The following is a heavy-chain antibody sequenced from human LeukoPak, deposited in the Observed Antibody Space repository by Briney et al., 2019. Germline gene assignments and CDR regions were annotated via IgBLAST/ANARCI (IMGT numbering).Heavy chain of an antibody. CDR1: GYTFTSYD. V-gene: IGHV1-8*03. J-gene: IGHJ6*03. Sequence: GASVKVSCKTSGYTFTSYDINWVRQATGQGLEWMGWMNPNSGNTGYAQKFQGRVTITRNTSISTAYMELSSLRSEDTAVYYCARGSCSSTSCPDYYYYYYMDVWGKGTTVTVSS. CDR2: MNPNSGNT. CDR3: ARGSCSSTSCPDYYYYYYMDV. D-gene: IGHD2-2*01.